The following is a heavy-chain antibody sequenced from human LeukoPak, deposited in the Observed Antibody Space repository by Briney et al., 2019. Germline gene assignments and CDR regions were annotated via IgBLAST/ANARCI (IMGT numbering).Heavy chain of an antibody. Sequence: SVKVSCKASGYTFTSYDINWVRQATGQGLEWMGGIIPIFGTANYAQKFQGRVTITADESTSTAYMELSSLRSEDTAVYYCARYATYSSSWSYFDYWGQGTLVTVSS. V-gene: IGHV1-69*13. CDR3: ARYATYSSSWSYFDY. J-gene: IGHJ4*02. CDR2: IIPIFGTA. CDR1: GYTFTSYD. D-gene: IGHD6-13*01.